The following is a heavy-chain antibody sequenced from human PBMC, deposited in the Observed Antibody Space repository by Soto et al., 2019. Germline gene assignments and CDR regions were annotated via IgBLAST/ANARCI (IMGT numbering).Heavy chain of an antibody. CDR2: IGLCKGST. CDR1: GYSFVTYG. D-gene: IGHD2-8*02. Sequence: QIQLVQSELEVKKPGASVRVSCKTSGYSFVTYGISWVRQAPGQGPEWVAWIGLCKGSTRYSERLQGRVTLSTDMHATTVYMEFRSLRPDDTAVYYCARDVQHWWDYPTGGYDYWGQGTLVTVSA. V-gene: IGHV1-18*04. CDR3: ARDVQHWWDYPTGGYDY. J-gene: IGHJ4*02.